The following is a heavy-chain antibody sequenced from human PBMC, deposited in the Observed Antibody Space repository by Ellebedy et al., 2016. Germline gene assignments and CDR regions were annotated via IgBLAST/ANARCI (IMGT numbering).Heavy chain of an antibody. Sequence: GESLKISXAASEFTISGLYMSWIRQAPGKGLEWVAFISGNGHFRDHRDSVKGRFTISRDNGNNLVFLDMTSLSAEDTGTYYCTREFYANPDLWGQGTLVTVSS. CDR3: TREFYANPDL. V-gene: IGHV3-11*05. CDR2: ISGNGHFR. D-gene: IGHD3-16*01. CDR1: EFTISGLY. J-gene: IGHJ5*02.